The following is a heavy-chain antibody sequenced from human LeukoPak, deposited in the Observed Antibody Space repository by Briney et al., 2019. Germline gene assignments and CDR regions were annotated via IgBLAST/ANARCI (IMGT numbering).Heavy chain of an antibody. V-gene: IGHV4-30-2*01. CDR3: ARGRRGSSGWLDY. CDR2: IYHSGST. Sequence: PSQTLSLTCAVSGGSISSGGYSWSWIRQPPGKGLEWIGYIYHSGSTYYNPSLKSRVTISVDRSKNQFSLKLSSVTAADTAVYYCARGRRGSSGWLDYWGQGTLVTVSS. J-gene: IGHJ4*02. D-gene: IGHD6-19*01. CDR1: GGSISSGGYS.